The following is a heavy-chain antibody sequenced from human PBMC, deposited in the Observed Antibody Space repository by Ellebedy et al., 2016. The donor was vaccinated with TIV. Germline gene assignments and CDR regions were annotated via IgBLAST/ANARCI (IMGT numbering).Heavy chain of an antibody. CDR1: GFNFSPAW. D-gene: IGHD1-26*01. Sequence: GESLKISXVTSGFNFSPAWMSWVRQAPGKGLEWVGQIKSNTDGGTTDYAAPVKGRFTISRDDSKNTLYLQMNSLKTEDTAVYYCTLQKGSGNCYYWGQGTLVTVSS. J-gene: IGHJ4*02. V-gene: IGHV3-15*01. CDR2: IKSNTDGGTT. CDR3: TLQKGSGNCYY.